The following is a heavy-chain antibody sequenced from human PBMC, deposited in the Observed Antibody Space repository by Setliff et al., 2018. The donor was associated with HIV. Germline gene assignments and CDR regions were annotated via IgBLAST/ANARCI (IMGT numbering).Heavy chain of an antibody. CDR2: IYYSGST. V-gene: IGHV4-61*08. CDR1: GGSISSGGYY. CDR3: ARHGYSSDLRISYCDS. J-gene: IGHJ4*02. D-gene: IGHD5-18*01. Sequence: PSETLSLTCTVSGGSISSGGYYWSWIRQHPGKGLEWIGYIYYSGSTNYNPSLKSRVTISVDTSKNQFSLKLRSVTAADTAVYYCARHGYSSDLRISYCDSWGQGSLVTVSS.